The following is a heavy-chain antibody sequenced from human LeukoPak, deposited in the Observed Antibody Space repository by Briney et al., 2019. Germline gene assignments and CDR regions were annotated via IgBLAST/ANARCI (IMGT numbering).Heavy chain of an antibody. Sequence: GGSLRLSCAASGFTFSSYEMNWVRQAPGKGLEWVSYISSSGSTIYYADSVKGRFTISRDNAKNSLYLQMNSLRAEDTAVYYCARALTYYYGSGSWGQGTLVTVSS. CDR2: ISSSGSTI. D-gene: IGHD3-10*01. J-gene: IGHJ4*02. CDR3: ARALTYYYGSGS. CDR1: GFTFSSYE. V-gene: IGHV3-48*03.